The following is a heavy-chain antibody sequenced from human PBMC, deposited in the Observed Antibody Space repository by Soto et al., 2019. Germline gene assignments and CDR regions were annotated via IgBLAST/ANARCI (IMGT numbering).Heavy chain of an antibody. CDR3: ARDLVSTIGDFDF. CDR2: INPNSGAT. Sequence: ASVKVSCKTSGYTFIGYYIHWVRQAPGQGLEWMGWINPNSGATNYAQKFQGRVSMTRDTSITTAYMELSRLRSDDTAVYYCARDLVSTIGDFDFWGQGTPVTVSS. D-gene: IGHD5-12*01. V-gene: IGHV1-2*02. J-gene: IGHJ4*02. CDR1: GYTFIGYY.